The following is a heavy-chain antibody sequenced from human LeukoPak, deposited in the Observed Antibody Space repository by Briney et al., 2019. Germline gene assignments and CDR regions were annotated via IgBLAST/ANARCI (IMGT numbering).Heavy chain of an antibody. CDR1: GYTFTSYG. CDR3: ARDNDYGDSILTFDY. J-gene: IGHJ4*02. Sequence: GASVKVSCKASGYTFTSYGISWVRQAPGQGLEWMGWISAYNGNTNYAQKLQGRVTMTTDTSTSTDYMELRSLRSDDTAVYYCARDNDYGDSILTFDYWGQGTLVTVSS. CDR2: ISAYNGNT. D-gene: IGHD4-17*01. V-gene: IGHV1-18*01.